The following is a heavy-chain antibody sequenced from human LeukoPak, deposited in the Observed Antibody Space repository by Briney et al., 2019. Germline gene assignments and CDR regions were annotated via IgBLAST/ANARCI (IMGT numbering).Heavy chain of an antibody. D-gene: IGHD3-10*01. CDR3: AGFGELRTFDY. Sequence: GGSLRLSCAASGFTFSSYAMSWVRQAPGKGLEWGSAISGSGGSTYYADSVKGRFTISRDNSKNTLYLQMNSLRAEDTAVYYCAGFGELRTFDYWGQGTLVTVSS. CDR1: GFTFSSYA. V-gene: IGHV3-23*01. J-gene: IGHJ4*02. CDR2: ISGSGGST.